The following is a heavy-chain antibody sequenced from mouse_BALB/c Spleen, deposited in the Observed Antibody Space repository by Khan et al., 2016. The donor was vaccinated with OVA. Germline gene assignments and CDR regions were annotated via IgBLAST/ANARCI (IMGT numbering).Heavy chain of an antibody. Sequence: VQLQESGPGLVAPSQSLSITCTVSGFSLTSDGVHWVRQPPGKGLEWLGVIWAGGSTNYNSALMSRLSISKDNSKSQVFLKMNSLRADDTAMYYCARLEDIWGQGTTLTVSS. CDR1: GFSLTSDG. J-gene: IGHJ2*01. CDR3: ARLEDI. D-gene: IGHD1-3*01. V-gene: IGHV2-9*02. CDR2: IWAGGST.